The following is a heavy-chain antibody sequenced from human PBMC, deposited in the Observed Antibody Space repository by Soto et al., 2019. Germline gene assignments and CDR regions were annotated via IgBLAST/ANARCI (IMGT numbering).Heavy chain of an antibody. CDR2: IGTSSSYI. CDR1: GFTFSSYT. Sequence: GGSLRLSCAASGFTFSSYTMNWVRQAPGRGLEWVSSIGTSSSYIYYADSVKGRFTISRDNAKNSLFLQMNSLRADDTAVYYCARDSVRDYLYYYYGMDVWGQGTTVTVSS. V-gene: IGHV3-21*01. D-gene: IGHD4-17*01. J-gene: IGHJ6*02. CDR3: ARDSVRDYLYYYYGMDV.